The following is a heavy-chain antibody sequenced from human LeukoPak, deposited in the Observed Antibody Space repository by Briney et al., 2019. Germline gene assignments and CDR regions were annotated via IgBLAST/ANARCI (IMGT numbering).Heavy chain of an antibody. J-gene: IGHJ6*03. V-gene: IGHV3-48*03. CDR3: ARGESEMATIGSFFYFYYMDV. D-gene: IGHD5-24*01. CDR1: GFTFSSYE. Sequence: PGGSLRLSCAASGFTFSSYEMNWVRQAPGKGLEWVSHISSSGSTTYYADSVKGRFTISRDNAKNSLYLQMNSLRAEDTAVYYCARGESEMATIGSFFYFYYMDVWGKGTTVTISS. CDR2: ISSSGSTT.